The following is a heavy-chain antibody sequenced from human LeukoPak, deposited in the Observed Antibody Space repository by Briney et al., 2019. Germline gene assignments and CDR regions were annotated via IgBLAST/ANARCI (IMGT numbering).Heavy chain of an antibody. Sequence: GGSLRLSCAASGFTFSSYGMHWVRQAPGKGLEWVAFIRYDGSNKYYADSVKGRFTISRDNSKNTLYLQMNSLRAEDTAVYYCARDQTFDERHWVGAFDLWGQGTVVTVSS. CDR1: GFTFSSYG. CDR2: IRYDGSNK. D-gene: IGHD3-9*01. J-gene: IGHJ3*01. CDR3: ARDQTFDERHWVGAFDL. V-gene: IGHV3-30*02.